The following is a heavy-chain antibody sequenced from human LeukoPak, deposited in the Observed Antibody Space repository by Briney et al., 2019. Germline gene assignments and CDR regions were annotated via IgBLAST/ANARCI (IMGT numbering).Heavy chain of an antibody. CDR3: ARDRQQLGYYYYGMDV. CDR1: GGSISSYY. CDR2: IYTSGST. J-gene: IGHJ6*04. V-gene: IGHV4-4*07. D-gene: IGHD6-13*01. Sequence: SETLSLTCTVSGGSISSYYWSWIRQPAGKGLEWIGRIYTSGSTNYNPSLKSRVTISVDTSKNQFSLKLSSVTAADTAVYYCARDRQQLGYYYYGMDVWGKGTTVTVSS.